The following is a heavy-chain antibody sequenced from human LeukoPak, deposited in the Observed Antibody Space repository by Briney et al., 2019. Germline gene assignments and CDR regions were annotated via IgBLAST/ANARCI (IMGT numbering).Heavy chain of an antibody. CDR2: IHISGST. V-gene: IGHV4-61*09. CDR3: ARVDGSCAGGSCPSGNWFDP. Sequence: SETLSLTCTVSGGSISSGSYCWSWIRQPAGKGLEWIGHIHISGSTNYNPSLKSRVTISLDKSKNQFSLKLSFVTAADTAVYYCARVDGSCAGGSCPSGNWFDPWGQGTLVTVSS. CDR1: GGSISSGSYC. J-gene: IGHJ5*02. D-gene: IGHD2-15*01.